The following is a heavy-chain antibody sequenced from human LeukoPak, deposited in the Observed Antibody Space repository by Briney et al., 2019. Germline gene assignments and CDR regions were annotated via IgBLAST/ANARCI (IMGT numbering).Heavy chain of an antibody. D-gene: IGHD5-12*01. CDR2: INSDGSRT. Sequence: GSLRLFCAASWFNFRYYLEHWVRPASGEGVVCVSGINSDGSRTRYADSVKGRFTISRDNAKNTLYLQMNSLRAEDTAVYYCVRGSGYADFWGQGTLVTVSS. J-gene: IGHJ4*02. CDR3: VRGSGYADF. CDR1: WFNFRYYL. V-gene: IGHV3-74*01.